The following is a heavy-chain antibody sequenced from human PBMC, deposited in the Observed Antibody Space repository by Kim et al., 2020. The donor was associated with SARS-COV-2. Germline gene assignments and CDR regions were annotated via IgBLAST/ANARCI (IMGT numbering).Heavy chain of an antibody. Sequence: ASVKVSCKASGYTFTGNYMLWVRQAPGQGLEWMGWINPDSGGTKYVPKFQGRVTMTRDTSISTAYMELNSLRSDDTAVYYCARGTQLLFPYYMDVWGKGTTITVSS. D-gene: IGHD2-2*01. CDR2: INPDSGGT. CDR1: GYTFTGNY. V-gene: IGHV1-2*02. J-gene: IGHJ6*03. CDR3: ARGTQLLFPYYMDV.